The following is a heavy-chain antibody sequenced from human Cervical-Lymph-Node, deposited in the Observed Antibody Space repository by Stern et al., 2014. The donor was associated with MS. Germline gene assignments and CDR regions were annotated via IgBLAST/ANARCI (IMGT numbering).Heavy chain of an antibody. V-gene: IGHV4-59*01. CDR3: ARSRDAYSPLNY. J-gene: IGHJ4*02. Sequence: QVQLVQSGPGLVKPSETLSLTCTVSGGSISGYDCSWIRQPPGKGLEWIGHIYYSGSTNYIPSLKSRVTISIDTPKNQFSLKLTSVTAADTAVYYCARSRDAYSPLNYWGQGIPVTVSS. CDR2: IYYSGST. D-gene: IGHD5-24*01. CDR1: GGSISGYD.